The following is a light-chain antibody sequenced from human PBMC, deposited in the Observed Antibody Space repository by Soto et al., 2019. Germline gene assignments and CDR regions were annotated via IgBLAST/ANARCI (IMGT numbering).Light chain of an antibody. J-gene: IGKJ5*01. V-gene: IGKV1-5*01. CDR2: DAS. Sequence: DIQMTQSPSTLSASVGDRVTITCRASQSISSWLAWYQQKPGKAPKLLIYDASSLESGVPSRFSGSGSGTEFTLTISXXQPDDFATYYCQQYNSYSITFGQGTRLEIK. CDR3: QQYNSYSIT. CDR1: QSISSW.